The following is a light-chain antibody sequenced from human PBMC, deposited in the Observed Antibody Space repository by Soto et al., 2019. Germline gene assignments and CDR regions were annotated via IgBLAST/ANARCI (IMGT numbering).Light chain of an antibody. V-gene: IGLV1-47*01. CDR3: AAWDGSLSGWV. Sequence: QSVLTQPPSASGTPGQRVTISCSGSSSNIGSNYVYWYQQLPGTAPKLLIYRNNQRPSGVPDRFSGSKSGTSASLAISGLRSEDVAEYYCAAWDGSLSGWVVGGGTKLAVL. CDR2: RNN. CDR1: SSNIGSNY. J-gene: IGLJ3*02.